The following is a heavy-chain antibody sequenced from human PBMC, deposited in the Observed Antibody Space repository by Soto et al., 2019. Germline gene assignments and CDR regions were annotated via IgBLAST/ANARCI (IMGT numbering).Heavy chain of an antibody. V-gene: IGHV1-18*04. CDR2: ISTHNSNT. CDR1: VFTSSG. D-gene: IGHD3-3*01. Sequence: EASVKVSCKASVFTSSGISWVRQAPGQRLEWMGWISTHNSNTIYAQKFQGRVIMTMDTSTTTVYMELRSLRPDDTAVYLCAREGILGLFDAYDLWGQGTMVTVSS. J-gene: IGHJ3*01. CDR3: AREGILGLFDAYDL.